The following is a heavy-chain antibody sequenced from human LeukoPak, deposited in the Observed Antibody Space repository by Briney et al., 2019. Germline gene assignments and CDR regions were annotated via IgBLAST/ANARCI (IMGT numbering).Heavy chain of an antibody. CDR1: GGTFSSYA. CDR3: AGSIAAAGTDAFDI. D-gene: IGHD6-13*01. V-gene: IGHV1-69*05. J-gene: IGHJ3*02. CDR2: IIPIFGTA. Sequence: ASVKVSCKASGGTFSSYAISWVRQAPGQGLEWMGGIIPIFGTANYAQKLQGRVTMTTDTSTSTAYMELRSLRSDDTAVYYCAGSIAAAGTDAFDIWGQGTMVTVSS.